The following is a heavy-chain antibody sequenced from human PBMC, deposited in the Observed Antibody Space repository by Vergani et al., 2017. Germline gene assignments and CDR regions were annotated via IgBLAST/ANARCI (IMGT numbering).Heavy chain of an antibody. Sequence: EVQLVESGGGLVQPGRSLRLSCAASGFTFDDYAMHWVRQAPGKGLEWVSEISGNGGSTFYAASVKGRFTISRDNSNNMLYLQMNNLRAEDTAVYYCAILSSIIQLWPNAFDVWGPGTVVTVSS. CDR3: AILSSIIQLWPNAFDV. CDR2: ISGNGGST. CDR1: GFTFDDYA. D-gene: IGHD3-16*02. J-gene: IGHJ3*01. V-gene: IGHV3-23*04.